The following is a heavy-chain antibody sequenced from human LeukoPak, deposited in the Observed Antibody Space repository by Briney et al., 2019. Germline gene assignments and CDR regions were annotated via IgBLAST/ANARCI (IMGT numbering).Heavy chain of an antibody. CDR2: IIPIFGTA. V-gene: IGHV1-69*05. D-gene: IGHD7-27*01. CDR1: GGTFSSYA. CDR3: ARGGANWADYYYYYMDV. Sequence: APVKVSCKASGGTFSSYAISWVRQAPGQGLEWMGGIIPIFGTANYAQKFQGRVTITTDESTSTAYMELSSLRSEDTAVYYCARGGANWADYYYYYMDVWGKGTMVTVSS. J-gene: IGHJ6*03.